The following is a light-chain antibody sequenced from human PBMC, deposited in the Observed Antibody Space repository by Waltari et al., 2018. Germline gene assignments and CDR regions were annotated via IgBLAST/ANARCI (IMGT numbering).Light chain of an antibody. CDR2: GNS. CDR1: SSNIGAGDH. J-gene: IGLJ2*01. Sequence: QSVLTQPPSVSGAPGQRVTISCTGSSSNIGAGDHVHWYQHLPGTAPKLLIYGNSNRPSGVPDRFSGSKSGTSASLAITGLQAEDEADYYCQSYDSSLSAHVIFGGGTKLTVL. CDR3: QSYDSSLSAHVI. V-gene: IGLV1-40*01.